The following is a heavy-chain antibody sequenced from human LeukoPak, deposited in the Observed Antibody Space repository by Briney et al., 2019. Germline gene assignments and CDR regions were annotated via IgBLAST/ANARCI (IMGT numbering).Heavy chain of an antibody. CDR3: AKRDTAISYYMDV. J-gene: IGHJ6*03. Sequence: GGSLRLSCAASGFTFSSYAMSWVRQAPGKGLEWVSAISGSGGSTYYADSVKGRFTVSRDNSKNTLYLQMNSLRAEDTAVYYCAKRDTAISYYMDVWGKGTTVTVSS. V-gene: IGHV3-23*01. CDR2: ISGSGGST. D-gene: IGHD5-18*01. CDR1: GFTFSSYA.